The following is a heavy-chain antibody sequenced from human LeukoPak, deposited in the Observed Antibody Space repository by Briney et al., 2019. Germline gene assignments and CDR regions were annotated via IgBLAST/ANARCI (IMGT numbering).Heavy chain of an antibody. D-gene: IGHD6-13*01. V-gene: IGHV4-59*08. Sequence: PSETLSLTCTVSGGSISSYYWSWIRQPPGKGLEWIGYIYYSGSTNYNPSLKSRVTISVDTSKNQFSLKLSSVTAADTAVYYCARHPGKVLAAAGYWGQGTLVTVSS. J-gene: IGHJ4*02. CDR1: GGSISSYY. CDR3: ARHPGKVLAAAGY. CDR2: IYYSGST.